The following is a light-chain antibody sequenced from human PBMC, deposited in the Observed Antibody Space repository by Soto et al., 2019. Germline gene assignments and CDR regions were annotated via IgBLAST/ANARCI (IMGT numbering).Light chain of an antibody. V-gene: IGKV1-39*01. J-gene: IGKJ1*01. CDR1: QSISSY. Sequence: DIPMTQSPSSLSASVGDRVTITCRASQSISSYLNWYQQKPGKAPKLLIYAASSLQSGVPSRFSGSGSGTDCTLTISSLQPEDFATYSCQQSYSTPWTFGQGTKVEIK. CDR3: QQSYSTPWT. CDR2: AAS.